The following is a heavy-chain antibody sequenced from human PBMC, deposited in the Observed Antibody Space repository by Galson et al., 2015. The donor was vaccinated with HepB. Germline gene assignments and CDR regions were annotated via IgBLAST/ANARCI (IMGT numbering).Heavy chain of an antibody. D-gene: IGHD2-2*01. V-gene: IGHV7-4-1*02. J-gene: IGHJ3*02. CDR1: GYTFTSYA. CDR2: INTNTGNP. Sequence: SVKVSCKASGYTFTSYAMNWVRQAPGRGLEWMGWINTNTGNPTYAQGFTGRFVFSLDTSVSTAYLQISSLKAEDTAVYYCARDSLDCSSTSCPKDAFDIWGQGTMVTVSS. CDR3: ARDSLDCSSTSCPKDAFDI.